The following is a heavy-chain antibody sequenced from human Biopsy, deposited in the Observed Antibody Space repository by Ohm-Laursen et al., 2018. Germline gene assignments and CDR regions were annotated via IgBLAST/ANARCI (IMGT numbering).Heavy chain of an antibody. J-gene: IGHJ4*02. V-gene: IGHV4-38-2*01. CDR2: IFKDGNT. D-gene: IGHD6-19*01. Sequence: SDTLSLTCAVSGYSISSDYRWGWIRQAPGKTLEWLGNIFKDGNTHYNPSLRSRLIISIDTSKNHFSLMMTSVRGADTAVYFCARVGSGWAPFDKWGPGTLVTVSS. CDR1: GYSISSDYR. CDR3: ARVGSGWAPFDK.